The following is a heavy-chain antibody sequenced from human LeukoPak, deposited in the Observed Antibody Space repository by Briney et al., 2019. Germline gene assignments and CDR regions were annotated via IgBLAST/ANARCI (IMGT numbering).Heavy chain of an antibody. D-gene: IGHD3-22*01. CDR2: IKQDGSEK. V-gene: IGHV3-7*01. J-gene: IGHJ4*02. CDR3: ARDEYYYDSSGSY. Sequence: GGSLRLSCAASGFTFSSYWMSWVRQAPGKGLEWVANIKQDGSEKYYVDPVKGRFTISRDNAKNSLYLQMNSLRAEDTAVYYCARDEYYYDSSGSYWGQGTLVTVSS. CDR1: GFTFSSYW.